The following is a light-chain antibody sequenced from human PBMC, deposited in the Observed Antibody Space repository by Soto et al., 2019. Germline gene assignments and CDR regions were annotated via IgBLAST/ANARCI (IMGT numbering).Light chain of an antibody. CDR3: LQHKIWSFT. CDR1: QSVSSS. CDR2: AAS. V-gene: IGKV3-15*01. J-gene: IGKJ2*01. Sequence: EIVMTQSPATLSVSPGERATLSCRASQSVSSSLAWFQQKPGQAPRLLIYAASARATGIAARLSGSGSGTEFTLTISSLQSEDFAVYYCLQHKIWSFTFGQGTKLELK.